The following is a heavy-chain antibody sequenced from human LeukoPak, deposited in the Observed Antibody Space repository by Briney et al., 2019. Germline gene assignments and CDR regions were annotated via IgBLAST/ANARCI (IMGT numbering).Heavy chain of an antibody. CDR2: IYSGGST. D-gene: IGHD4-17*01. CDR1: GFTVSSNY. V-gene: IGHV3-66*01. J-gene: IGHJ4*02. CDR3: ARAPSLFNDYGDYVTRDC. Sequence: GGSLRLSCAASGFTVSSNYMSWVRQAPGKGLEWVSVIYSGGSTYYADSVKGRFTISRDNSKNTLYLQMNSLRAEDTAVYYCARAPSLFNDYGDYVTRDCWGQGTLVTVSS.